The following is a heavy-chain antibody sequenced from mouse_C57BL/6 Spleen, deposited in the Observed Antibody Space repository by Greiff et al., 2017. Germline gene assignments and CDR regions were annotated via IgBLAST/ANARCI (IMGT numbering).Heavy chain of an antibody. CDR1: GYTFTSSG. CDR2: IYPRSGNT. CDR3: ARWYGSTSFDY. D-gene: IGHD1-1*01. J-gene: IGHJ2*01. V-gene: IGHV1-81*01. Sequence: QVQLQQSGAELARPGASVKLSCKASGYTFTSSGISWVKQRTGQGLEWIGEIYPRSGNTYYNEQFKGKATLTADKSSSTAYMELRSLTSEDSAVYFCARWYGSTSFDYWGQGTTLTVSS.